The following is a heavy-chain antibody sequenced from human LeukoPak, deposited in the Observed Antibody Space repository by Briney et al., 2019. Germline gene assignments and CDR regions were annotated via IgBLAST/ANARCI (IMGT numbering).Heavy chain of an antibody. V-gene: IGHV4-59*01. CDR3: ARDKAVLRYFDWLFYGMDV. J-gene: IGHJ6*04. Sequence: SETLSLTCTVSGGSISSYYWSWIRQPPGKGLEWIGYIYYSGSTNYNPPLKSRVTISVDTSKNQFSLKLSSVTAADTAVYYCARDKAVLRYFDWLFYGMDVWGKGTTVTVSS. CDR1: GGSISSYY. CDR2: IYYSGST. D-gene: IGHD3-9*01.